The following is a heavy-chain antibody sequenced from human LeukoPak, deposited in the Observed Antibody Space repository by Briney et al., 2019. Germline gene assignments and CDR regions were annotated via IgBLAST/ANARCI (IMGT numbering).Heavy chain of an antibody. CDR2: IWNDGNNK. CDR3: GKAIGYSSSAVDF. CDR1: GFAFSTYG. Sequence: PGRSLRLSCAASGFAFSTYGMHWVRQAPGKVLEWVAFIWNDGNNKYYPDSVKGRFTISRDNSKNTLYLQMNSLRAEDKAFYFCGKAIGYSSSAVDFWGQGTLVTVSS. V-gene: IGHV3-33*06. J-gene: IGHJ4*02. D-gene: IGHD6-6*01.